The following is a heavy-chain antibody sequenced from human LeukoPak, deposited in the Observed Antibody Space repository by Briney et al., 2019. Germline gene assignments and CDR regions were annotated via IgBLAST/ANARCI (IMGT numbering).Heavy chain of an antibody. V-gene: IGHV3-7*05. CDR2: IEQYGSEK. CDR1: GFSFSDSW. Sequence: PGGSLRLSCAASGFSFSDSWMTWVRQAPGKGLEWVANIEQYGSEKNYVDSVEGRFTISRDNAKNSLYLQMNILRAEDTAVYYCARGHGWFDPWGQGTLVTVSS. CDR3: ARGHGWFDP. J-gene: IGHJ5*02.